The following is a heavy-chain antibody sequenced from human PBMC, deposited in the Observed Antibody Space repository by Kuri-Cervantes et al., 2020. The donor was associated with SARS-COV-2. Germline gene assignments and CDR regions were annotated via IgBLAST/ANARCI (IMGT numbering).Heavy chain of an antibody. CDR3: ARDPVTPGYYYYYGMDV. Sequence: GGSLRLSCAASGFTFSSYWMHWVRQAPGKGLGWVSRINSDGSSTSYADSVKGRFTISRDNAKNTLYLQMNSLRPQDTAVYYCARDPVTPGYYYYYGMDVWGQGTTVTVSS. J-gene: IGHJ6*02. CDR1: GFTFSSYW. D-gene: IGHD4-23*01. V-gene: IGHV3-74*01. CDR2: INSDGSST.